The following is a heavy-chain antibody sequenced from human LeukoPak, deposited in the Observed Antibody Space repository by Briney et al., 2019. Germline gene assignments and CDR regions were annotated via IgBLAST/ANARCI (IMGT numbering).Heavy chain of an antibody. CDR2: ISWNSGSL. D-gene: IGHD6-19*01. CDR3: VKGETAVAGGAFDY. J-gene: IGHJ4*02. Sequence: QPGGSLRLSCAASGFTFDDYAMHWVRQAPGKGLEWVSGISWNSGSLGYAGSVKGRFTVSRDNAKNSLYLQMSSLRAEDMALYYCVKGETAVAGGAFDYWGQGTLVTVSS. CDR1: GFTFDDYA. V-gene: IGHV3-9*03.